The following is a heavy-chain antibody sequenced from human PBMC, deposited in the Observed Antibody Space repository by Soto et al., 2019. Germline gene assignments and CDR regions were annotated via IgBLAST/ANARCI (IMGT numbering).Heavy chain of an antibody. CDR1: GGSFSGYY. CDR2: INHSGST. V-gene: IGHV4-34*01. CDR3: ARRGVGNCSGGSCYEYYFDY. D-gene: IGHD2-15*01. Sequence: SETLSLTCAVYGGSFSGYYWSWIRQPPGKGLEWIGEINHSGSTNYNPSLKSRVTISVDTSKNQFSLKLSSVTAADTAVYYCARRGVGNCSGGSCYEYYFDYWGQGTLVTVSS. J-gene: IGHJ4*02.